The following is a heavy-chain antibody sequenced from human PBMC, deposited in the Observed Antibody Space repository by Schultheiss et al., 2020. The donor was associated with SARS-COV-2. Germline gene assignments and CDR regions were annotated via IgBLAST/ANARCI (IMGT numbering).Heavy chain of an antibody. CDR3: ASLGGDYGDYIYYYYGMDV. CDR1: GFIFSSYE. Sequence: GESLKISCAASGFIFSSYEMNWVRQAPGKGLEWVSYISSSDSTIYYTDSLKGRFTISRDNAKNSLYLQMNSLRVEDTAVYYCASLGGDYGDYIYYYYGMDVWGQGTTVTVSS. CDR2: ISSSDSTI. V-gene: IGHV3-48*03. J-gene: IGHJ6*02. D-gene: IGHD4-17*01.